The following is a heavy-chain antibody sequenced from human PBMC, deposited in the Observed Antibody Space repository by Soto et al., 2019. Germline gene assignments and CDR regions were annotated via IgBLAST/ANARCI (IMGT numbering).Heavy chain of an antibody. CDR1: GFTFSSYL. CDR3: AAVYYYDSSGYYYRPVDY. V-gene: IGHV3-23*01. Sequence: PGGSLRLSCAASGFTFSSYLMHWVRQAPGTGLEWVAPITYSGSSTNYADSVKGRFTISRDNSKNTLYLQMNSLRAEDTAVYYCAAVYYYDSSGYYYRPVDYWGQGTLVTVSS. D-gene: IGHD3-22*01. CDR2: ITYSGSST. J-gene: IGHJ4*02.